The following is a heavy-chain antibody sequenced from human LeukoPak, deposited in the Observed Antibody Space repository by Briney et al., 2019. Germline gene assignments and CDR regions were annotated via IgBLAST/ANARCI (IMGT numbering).Heavy chain of an antibody. D-gene: IGHD2-2*01. CDR3: ARAYCSSTSCYLHNWFDP. V-gene: IGHV1-8*01. CDR1: GYTFTSYD. J-gene: IGHJ5*02. CDR2: MNPNSGNT. Sequence: ASVTVSCTASGYTFTSYDINWVRQAPGQGLEWMGWMNPNSGNTSYSQKFQGRVTMTRNTSISTAYMELSSLRSEDTAVYYCARAYCSSTSCYLHNWFDPWGQGTLVTVSS.